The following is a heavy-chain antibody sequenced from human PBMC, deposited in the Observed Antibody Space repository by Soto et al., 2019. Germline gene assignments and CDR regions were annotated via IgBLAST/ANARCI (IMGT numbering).Heavy chain of an antibody. V-gene: IGHV1-2*02. Sequence: ASVKVSCKASGYTFTGYYMHWVRQAPGQGLEWMGWINPNSGGTNYAQKFQGRVTTTRDTSISTAYMELSRLRSDDTAVYYCARDRAYYDFWSGSLSHYYGMDVWGQGTTVTVSS. CDR1: GYTFTGYY. D-gene: IGHD3-3*01. CDR3: ARDRAYYDFWSGSLSHYYGMDV. CDR2: INPNSGGT. J-gene: IGHJ6*02.